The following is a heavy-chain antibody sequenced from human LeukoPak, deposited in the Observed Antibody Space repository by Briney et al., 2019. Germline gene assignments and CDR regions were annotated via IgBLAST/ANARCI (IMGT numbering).Heavy chain of an antibody. CDR1: GGSISSGSYY. Sequence: SQTLSLTCTVSGGSISSGSYYRSWIRQPAGKGLEWIGRIYTSGSTNYNPSLKSRVTISVDTSKNQFSLKLSSVTAADTAVYYCAREGLGYCSGGSCYFNWFDPWGQGTLVTVSS. V-gene: IGHV4-61*02. CDR2: IYTSGST. D-gene: IGHD2-15*01. CDR3: AREGLGYCSGGSCYFNWFDP. J-gene: IGHJ5*02.